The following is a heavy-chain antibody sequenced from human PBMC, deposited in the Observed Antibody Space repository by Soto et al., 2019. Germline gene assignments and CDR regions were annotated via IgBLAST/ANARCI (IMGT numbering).Heavy chain of an antibody. CDR2: IYHSGST. V-gene: IGHV4-59*01. CDR1: GGSISTYY. D-gene: IGHD1-1*01. J-gene: IGHJ6*02. CDR3: ARDERRYYYYGIDV. Sequence: KRPETLSLTCTVSGGSISTYYWSWIRQPPGEGLVWIGSIYHSGSTNYNPSLESRVTISVDTSENRFALKLTSVTAADTAVYYCARDERRYYYYGIDVWGRGTTVTVSS.